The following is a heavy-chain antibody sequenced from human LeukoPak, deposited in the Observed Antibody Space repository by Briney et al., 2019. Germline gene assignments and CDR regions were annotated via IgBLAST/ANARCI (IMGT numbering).Heavy chain of an antibody. V-gene: IGHV4-59*01. Sequence: KTSETLSLTCTVSGGSISSYYWSWIRQPPGKGLEWIGYIYYSGSTNYNPSLKSRVTISVDTSKNQFSLKLSSVTAADTAVYYCARAEFPRFGWFDPWGQGTLVTVSS. CDR3: ARAEFPRFGWFDP. D-gene: IGHD2-21*01. CDR2: IYYSGST. CDR1: GGSISSYY. J-gene: IGHJ5*02.